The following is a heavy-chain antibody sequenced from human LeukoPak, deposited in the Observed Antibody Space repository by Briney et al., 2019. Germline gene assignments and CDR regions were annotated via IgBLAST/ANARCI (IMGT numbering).Heavy chain of an antibody. D-gene: IGHD6-6*01. V-gene: IGHV4-34*01. CDR2: INHSGST. Sequence: SETLPLTCAVYGGSFSGYYWSWIRQPPGKGLEWIGEINHSGSTNYNPSLKSRVTISVDTSKNQFSLKLSSVTAADTAVYYCARGGQQLVRGARKVNWFDPWGQGTLVTVSS. CDR3: ARGGQQLVRGARKVNWFDP. CDR1: GGSFSGYY. J-gene: IGHJ5*02.